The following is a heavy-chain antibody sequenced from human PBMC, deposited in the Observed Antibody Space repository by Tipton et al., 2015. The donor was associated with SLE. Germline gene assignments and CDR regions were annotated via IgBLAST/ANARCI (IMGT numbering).Heavy chain of an antibody. CDR2: IHTVGNT. CDR1: GGSISSGSYY. Sequence: TLSLTCTVSGGSISSGSYYWSWIRQPAGKGLEWIGRIHTVGNTNYNPSLKSRVTVSLDTSKNQFSLKLSSVTAADTAVYYCARDPKYWGQGTLVIVSS. V-gene: IGHV4-61*02. CDR3: ARDPKY. J-gene: IGHJ4*02.